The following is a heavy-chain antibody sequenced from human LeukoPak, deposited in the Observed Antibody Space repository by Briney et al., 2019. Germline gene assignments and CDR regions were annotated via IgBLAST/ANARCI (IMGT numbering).Heavy chain of an antibody. Sequence: ASVKVSCKASGYTFTSYGISWVRQAPGQGLEWMGWISAYNGNTNYAQKFQGRVTMTRDTSTSIVYMELSSLRSEDTAVYYCARPSYDSSGYYPTWGQGTLVTVSS. J-gene: IGHJ5*02. CDR2: ISAYNGNT. V-gene: IGHV1-18*01. CDR3: ARPSYDSSGYYPT. D-gene: IGHD3-22*01. CDR1: GYTFTSYG.